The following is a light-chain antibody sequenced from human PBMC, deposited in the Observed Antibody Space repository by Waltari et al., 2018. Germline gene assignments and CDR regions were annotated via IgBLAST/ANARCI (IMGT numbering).Light chain of an antibody. CDR1: NSNIGAGHH. CDR2: DTG. CDR3: HSYYNTDAGPVV. Sequence: QSALTQPPSVSGAPGQRVTISCTGTNSNIGAGHHVHWYQQLPGAAPKLLIYDTGRRPFGIPVRFLASRAGASASLAITGLQSEDEADYYCHSYYNTDAGPVVFGGGTKLTV. V-gene: IGLV1-40*01. J-gene: IGLJ2*01.